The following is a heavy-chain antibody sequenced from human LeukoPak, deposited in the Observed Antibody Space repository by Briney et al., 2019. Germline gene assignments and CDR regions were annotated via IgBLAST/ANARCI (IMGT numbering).Heavy chain of an antibody. CDR2: ISSSGSTI. V-gene: IGHV3-11*01. J-gene: IGHJ5*02. Sequence: PGRSLRLSCAASGFTFSDYYMSWIRQAPGPGLEWVSYISSSGSTIYYADSVKGRFTIARDNAKISLYLQMNSLRAEDTAVYYCARAEDDCSGDSCCPVRFDPWVQGTQVTV. CDR1: GFTFSDYY. D-gene: IGHD2-15*01. CDR3: ARAEDDCSGDSCCPVRFDP.